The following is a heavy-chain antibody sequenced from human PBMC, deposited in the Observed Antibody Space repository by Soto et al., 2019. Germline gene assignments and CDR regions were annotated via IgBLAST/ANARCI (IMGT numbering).Heavy chain of an antibody. CDR2: IKGDGSAK. V-gene: IGHV3-7*03. CDR1: GFTFSSFW. CDR3: VRDGCLENGCQINGMAV. J-gene: IGHJ6*02. D-gene: IGHD1-1*01. Sequence: EVQLVESGGDLVQPGGSLRLSCVVSGFTFSSFWMSWVRQAPGKGLEWVANIKGDGSAKHYLDSVTGRFAIARDNAKNSLALQMNSRSAEDTAGYYCVRDGCLENGCQINGMAVWGQGTTVTVS.